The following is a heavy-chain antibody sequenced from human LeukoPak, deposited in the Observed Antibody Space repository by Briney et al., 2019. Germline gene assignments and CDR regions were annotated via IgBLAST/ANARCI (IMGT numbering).Heavy chain of an antibody. J-gene: IGHJ4*02. D-gene: IGHD6-13*01. CDR3: ARESYSSSWYPHGYFDY. CDR2: ISRSSIYT. Sequence: GGSLRLSCTASGFTFSNYNMNWVRQAPGKGLGWVSSISRSSIYTYYEDSVKGRFTISRDNAKNSLYLQMNSLRAEDTAVYYCARESYSSSWYPHGYFDYWGQGTLVTVSS. CDR1: GFTFSNYN. V-gene: IGHV3-21*01.